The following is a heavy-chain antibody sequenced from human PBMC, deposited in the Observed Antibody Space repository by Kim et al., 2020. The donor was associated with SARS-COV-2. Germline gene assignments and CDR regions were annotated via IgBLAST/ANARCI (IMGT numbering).Heavy chain of an antibody. V-gene: IGHV4-34*01. Sequence: SETLSLTCAVYGGSFSGYYWSWIRQPPGKGLEWIGEINHSGSTNYNPSLKSRVTISVDTSKNQFSLKLSSVTAADTAVYYCARRRVAAAGTPPFDYWGQGTLVTVSS. CDR3: ARRRVAAAGTPPFDY. CDR1: GGSFSGYY. CDR2: INHSGST. J-gene: IGHJ4*02. D-gene: IGHD6-13*01.